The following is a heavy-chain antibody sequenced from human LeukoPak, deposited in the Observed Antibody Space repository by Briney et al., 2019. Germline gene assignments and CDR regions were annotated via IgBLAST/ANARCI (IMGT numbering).Heavy chain of an antibody. CDR2: ISDSGGST. J-gene: IGHJ6*02. Sequence: PGGSLRLSCSASGFPFSSYAMEWVRQAPGKGLEYVSAISDSGGSTYYADSVKGRFTISRDNSKNTLYLQMSSLRAEDTAVYFCVRGYSFGPYGMDVWGQGTTVIVSS. CDR3: VRGYSFGPYGMDV. V-gene: IGHV3-64D*09. CDR1: GFPFSSYA. D-gene: IGHD2-15*01.